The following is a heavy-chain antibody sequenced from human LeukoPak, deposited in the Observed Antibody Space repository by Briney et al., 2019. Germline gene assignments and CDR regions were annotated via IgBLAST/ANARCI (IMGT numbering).Heavy chain of an antibody. Sequence: SQTLSLTCAISEDSVSSNSAAWNWIRQSPSRGLEWLGRTYYRSKWCRGYAVSVKSRITINPDTSRNQFSLQLNSVTPEDTAVYYCARGGSYPLDYWGQGTLVTVSS. J-gene: IGHJ4*02. V-gene: IGHV6-1*01. CDR1: EDSVSSNSAA. CDR2: TYYRSKWCR. CDR3: ARGGSYPLDY. D-gene: IGHD1-26*01.